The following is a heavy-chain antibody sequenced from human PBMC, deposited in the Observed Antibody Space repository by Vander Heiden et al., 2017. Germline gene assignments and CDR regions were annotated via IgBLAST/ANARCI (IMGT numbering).Heavy chain of an antibody. CDR2: FNHSGST. CDR1: GGAFSGYY. Sequence: QVQLEQWGAGLLKPSETLSLTCAVYGGAFSGYYWSWIRQPPGRGLEWIGEFNHSGSTKYNPSLKSRGTISVDTSKNQFSLRLNSVTAAEPAVYYCARNHRAVGGAPGKGYFFYYWCDGTLVNVSS. V-gene: IGHV4-34*01. CDR3: ARNHRAVGGAPGKGYFFYY. J-gene: IGHJ4*01. D-gene: IGHD1-26*01.